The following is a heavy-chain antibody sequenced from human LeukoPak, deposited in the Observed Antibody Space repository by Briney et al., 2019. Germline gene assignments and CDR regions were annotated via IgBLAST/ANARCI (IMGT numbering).Heavy chain of an antibody. Sequence: SGTLSPTLACYGGFFLGYFWRAVRQPPGKGGEGIGGTNHSGSTNDNPSIKSRVTISVDTSKNQFSLKLSSVTAADTAVYYCARGIAAAGTPSYFDYWGQGTLVTVSS. CDR2: TNHSGST. V-gene: IGHV4-34*01. J-gene: IGHJ4*02. CDR3: ARGIAAAGTPSYFDY. D-gene: IGHD6-13*01. CDR1: GGFFLGYF.